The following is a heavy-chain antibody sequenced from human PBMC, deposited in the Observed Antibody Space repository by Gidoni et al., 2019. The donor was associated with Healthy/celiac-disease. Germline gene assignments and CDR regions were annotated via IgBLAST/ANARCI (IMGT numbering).Heavy chain of an antibody. CDR3: ARGGAARPASSWVGYYYYGMDV. J-gene: IGHJ6*02. V-gene: IGHV4-34*01. CDR1: GGSFSGYY. D-gene: IGHD6-6*01. CDR2: INHSGST. Sequence: QVQLQQWGAGLLKPSETLSLTCAVYGGSFSGYYWSWIRQPPGKGLEWIGEINHSGSTNYNPSLKSRVTISVDTSKNQFSLKLSSVTAADTAVYYCARGGAARPASSWVGYYYYGMDVWGQGTTVTVSS.